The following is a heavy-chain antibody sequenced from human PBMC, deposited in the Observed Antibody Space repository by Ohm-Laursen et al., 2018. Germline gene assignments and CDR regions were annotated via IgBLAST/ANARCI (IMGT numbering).Heavy chain of an antibody. CDR1: GFTFSSYE. D-gene: IGHD2-15*01. J-gene: IGHJ3*02. V-gene: IGHV3-48*03. CDR3: AKVYYCSGGSCYSWELTNGFDI. Sequence: SLRLSCTASGFTFSSYEMNWVRQAPGKGLEWVSYITSGDNSIYYADSVKGRFTISRDNAKNSLYLQMNSLRAEDTAVYYCAKVYYCSGGSCYSWELTNGFDIWGQGTMVTVSS. CDR2: ITSGDNSI.